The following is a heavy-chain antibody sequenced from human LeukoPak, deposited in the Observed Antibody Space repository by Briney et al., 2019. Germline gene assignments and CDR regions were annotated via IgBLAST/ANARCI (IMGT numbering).Heavy chain of an antibody. CDR1: GGSISSSNW. Sequence: SGTLSLTCAVSGGSISSSNWWSWVRQPPGKGLEWIGEIYHSGSTNYNPSLKSRVTISVDKSKNQFSLKLSSVTAADTAVYYCARGTYVDTTFYGMDVWGQGTTVTVSS. D-gene: IGHD5-18*01. V-gene: IGHV4-4*02. CDR3: ARGTYVDTTFYGMDV. CDR2: IYHSGST. J-gene: IGHJ6*02.